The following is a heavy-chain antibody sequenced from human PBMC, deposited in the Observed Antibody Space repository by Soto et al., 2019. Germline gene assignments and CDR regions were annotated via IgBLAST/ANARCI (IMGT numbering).Heavy chain of an antibody. D-gene: IGHD4-17*01. CDR2: INAGNGNT. CDR3: ARDRTTVTTFVRFDP. Sequence: GASVKVSCKASGYTFTRNAIHWVRQAPGQRLEWMGWINAGNGNTKYSQKFQGRVTITRDTSASTAYMELSSLRSEDTAVYYCARDRTTVTTFVRFDPWGQGTLVTVSS. CDR1: GYTFTRNA. J-gene: IGHJ5*02. V-gene: IGHV1-3*01.